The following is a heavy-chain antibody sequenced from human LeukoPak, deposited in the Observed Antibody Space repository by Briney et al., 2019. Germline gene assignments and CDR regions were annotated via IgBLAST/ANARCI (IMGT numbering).Heavy chain of an antibody. Sequence: SETLSLTCAVYGGSFSGYYWSWIRQPSGKGLEWIGEINHSGSTNYNPSLKSRVTISVDTSKNQFSLKLSSVTAADTAVYYCARGRRGYYYGSGSYYNTIGFDPWGQGTLVTVSS. CDR3: ARGRRGYYYGSGSYYNTIGFDP. D-gene: IGHD3-10*01. V-gene: IGHV4-34*01. CDR1: GGSFSGYY. CDR2: INHSGST. J-gene: IGHJ5*02.